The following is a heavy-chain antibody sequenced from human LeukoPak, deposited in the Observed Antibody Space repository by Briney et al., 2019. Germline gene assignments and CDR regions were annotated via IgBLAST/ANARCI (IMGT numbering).Heavy chain of an antibody. Sequence: PSETLSLTCTVSGGSISSYYWSWIRQPPGKGLEWIGYIYYGGSTNYNPSLKSRVTISVDTSKNQFSLKLSSVTAADTAVYYCARVYRYDFWSGYYRSANWLDPWGQGTLVTVSS. CDR1: GGSISSYY. V-gene: IGHV4-59*01. CDR2: IYYGGST. D-gene: IGHD3-3*01. J-gene: IGHJ5*02. CDR3: ARVYRYDFWSGYYRSANWLDP.